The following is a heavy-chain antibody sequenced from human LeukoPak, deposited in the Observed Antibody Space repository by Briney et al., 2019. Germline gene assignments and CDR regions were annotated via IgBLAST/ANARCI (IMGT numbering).Heavy chain of an antibody. CDR1: GYTLSEIS. D-gene: IGHD5-18*01. Sequence: ASVKVSCKVSGYTLSEISMYWVRQAPGKGLEWMGGIDREDGQTIYAQKFQGRVTMTKDTSTDTAYMEVSRLTSEDTAFYYCATVGYSYGAFDYWGQGTLVTVSS. CDR2: IDREDGQT. V-gene: IGHV1-24*01. CDR3: ATVGYSYGAFDY. J-gene: IGHJ4*02.